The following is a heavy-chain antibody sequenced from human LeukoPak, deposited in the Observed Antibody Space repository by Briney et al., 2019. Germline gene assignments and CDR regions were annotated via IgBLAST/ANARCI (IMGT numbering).Heavy chain of an antibody. Sequence: GGSLRLSCAASGFTFDDYAMHWVRQAPGKGLEWVSGISWNSGSIGYTDSVKGRFTISRDNAKNSLYLQMNSLRAEDTALYYCAKDISHRPGALSDYWGQGTLVTVSS. J-gene: IGHJ4*02. V-gene: IGHV3-9*01. CDR1: GFTFDDYA. CDR3: AKDISHRPGALSDY. CDR2: ISWNSGSI. D-gene: IGHD1-26*01.